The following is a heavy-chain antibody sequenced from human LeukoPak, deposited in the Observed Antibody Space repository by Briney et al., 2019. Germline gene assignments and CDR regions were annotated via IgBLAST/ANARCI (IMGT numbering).Heavy chain of an antibody. V-gene: IGHV3-23*01. Sequence: PGGSLRLSCAASGFTFNNYVMTWVRQAPGKGLEWVSSISASGGRTYYADSVKGRFTISRDNSKGTLYLQLNSLRAEDTAVFYCARDQYDTWSRRGNFDSWGQGTLVIVSS. J-gene: IGHJ4*02. CDR3: ARDQYDTWSRRGNFDS. CDR1: GFTFNNYV. CDR2: ISASGGRT. D-gene: IGHD3-3*01.